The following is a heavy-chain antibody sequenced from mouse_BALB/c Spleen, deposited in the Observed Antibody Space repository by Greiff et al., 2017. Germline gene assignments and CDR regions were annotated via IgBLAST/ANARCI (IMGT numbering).Heavy chain of an antibody. J-gene: IGHJ2*01. Sequence: VQLQESGPELVKPGASVKISCKASGYAFSSSWMNWVKQRPGQGLEWIGRIYPGDGDTNYNGKFKGKATLTADKSSSTAYMQLSSLTSVDSAVYFCARGGPDYWGQGTTVTVSA. V-gene: IGHV1-82*01. CDR2: IYPGDGDT. CDR1: GYAFSSSW. CDR3: ARGGPDY.